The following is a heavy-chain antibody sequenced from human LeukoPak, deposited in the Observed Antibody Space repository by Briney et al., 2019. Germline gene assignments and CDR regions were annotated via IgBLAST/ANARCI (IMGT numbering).Heavy chain of an antibody. CDR3: ARREGGAYYFDY. J-gene: IGHJ4*02. Sequence: GGSLRLSCEASGFTFSNYDMTWVRQVSGKGLERVSGISGSGSSTYYADSVKGRFTISRDNSKKRLYLQMNSLRAEDTAVYYCARREGGAYYFDYWGQGTLVTVSS. V-gene: IGHV3-23*01. CDR1: GFTFSNYD. CDR2: ISGSGSST. D-gene: IGHD3-10*01.